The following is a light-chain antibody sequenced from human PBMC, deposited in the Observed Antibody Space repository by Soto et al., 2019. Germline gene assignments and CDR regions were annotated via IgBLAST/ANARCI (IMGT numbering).Light chain of an antibody. Sequence: QSVLTQPASVSGSPGQSITISCTGTNSDVGSYDLVSWYQQHPGKAPEIMIYEGSKRPSGVSNRFSGSKSGNTASLTISGLQAEDEADYYCCSYAGSRTWVFGGGTQLTVL. CDR1: NSDVGSYDL. CDR3: CSYAGSRTWV. CDR2: EGS. J-gene: IGLJ3*02. V-gene: IGLV2-23*01.